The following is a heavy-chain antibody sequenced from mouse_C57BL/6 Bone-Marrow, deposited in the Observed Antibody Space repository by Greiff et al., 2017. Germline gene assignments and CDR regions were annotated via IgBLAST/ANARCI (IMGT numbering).Heavy chain of an antibody. Sequence: EVQLVESGGGLVQPGGSLSLSCAASGFTFTDYYMSWVRQPPGKALEWLGFIRNKANGYTTEYSASVKGRFTISRDNSQSILYLQMNALRAEDSATSYCASFIDYDYDEGFAYWGQGTLVTVSA. D-gene: IGHD2-4*01. V-gene: IGHV7-3*01. CDR2: IRNKANGYTT. J-gene: IGHJ3*01. CDR1: GFTFTDYY. CDR3: ASFIDYDYDEGFAY.